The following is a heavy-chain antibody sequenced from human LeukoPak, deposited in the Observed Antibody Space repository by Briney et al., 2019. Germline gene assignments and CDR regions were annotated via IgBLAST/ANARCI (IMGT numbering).Heavy chain of an antibody. CDR2: ISYGGST. J-gene: IGHJ4*02. Sequence: SETLSLTCTVSGGSISSNSNYWAWIRQPPGRGLEGIGSISYGGSTYHSPSLESRVTISVDTSKNQFSLKLSSVTAADTAVYYCARQALWFFDHWGQGTLVTVSS. D-gene: IGHD2-21*01. CDR1: GGSISSNSNY. CDR3: ARQALWFFDH. V-gene: IGHV4-39*01.